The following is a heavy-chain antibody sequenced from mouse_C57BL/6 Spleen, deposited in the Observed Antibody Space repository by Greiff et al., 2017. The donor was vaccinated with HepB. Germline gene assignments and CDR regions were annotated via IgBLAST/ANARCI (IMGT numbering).Heavy chain of an antibody. V-gene: IGHV3-6*01. J-gene: IGHJ3*01. CDR3: ASASNWDWFAY. Sequence: EVQVVESGPGLVKPSQSLSLTCSVTGYSITSGYYWNWIRQFPGNKLEWMGYISYDGSNNYNPSLKNRISIARDTSKNQFFLKLNSVTTEDTATYYCASASNWDWFAYWGQGTLVTVSA. D-gene: IGHD4-1*01. CDR2: ISYDGSN. CDR1: GYSITSGYY.